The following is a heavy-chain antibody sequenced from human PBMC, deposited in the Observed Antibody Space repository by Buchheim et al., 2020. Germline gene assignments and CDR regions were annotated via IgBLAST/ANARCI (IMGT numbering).Heavy chain of an antibody. D-gene: IGHD5-24*01. Sequence: EVQLVESGGGLVKPGGSLRLSCAASGFTFSNAWMSWVRQAPGKGLEWFGRIKSKTDGGTTDYAAPVKGRFIISRDDSKNTLYLQMNSLKTEDTAVYYCTTAEMANWGQGTL. V-gene: IGHV3-15*01. CDR1: GFTFSNAW. CDR2: IKSKTDGGTT. CDR3: TTAEMAN. J-gene: IGHJ4*02.